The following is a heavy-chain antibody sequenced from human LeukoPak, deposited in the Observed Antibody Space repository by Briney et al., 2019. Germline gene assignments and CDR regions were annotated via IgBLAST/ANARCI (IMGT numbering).Heavy chain of an antibody. V-gene: IGHV4-4*07. CDR3: ARDRGLDGSDQLDS. Sequence: SETLSLTCPVSGGSISSYHWIWIRQPAGKGLEWIGRINSNGDTVYNPSLKSRATMSLDMTNNQFSLKLSSVTAADTAVYYCARDRGLDGSDQLDSWGPGTLVTVSS. CDR2: INSNGDT. J-gene: IGHJ5*01. D-gene: IGHD3-10*01. CDR1: GGSISSYH.